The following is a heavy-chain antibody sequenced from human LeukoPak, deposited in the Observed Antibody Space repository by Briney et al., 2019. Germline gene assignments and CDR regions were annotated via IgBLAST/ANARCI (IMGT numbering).Heavy chain of an antibody. CDR3: ARRGEAAAQLSYMDV. J-gene: IGHJ6*03. V-gene: IGHV3-21*01. CDR2: ISSTSDYI. Sequence: GGSPRLSCAASGFSFSSYSMNWVRQAPGKGLEWVSSISSTSDYIYYADSLKGRFTISRDNAKNSLYLQMNSLRAEDTAVYYCARRGEAAAQLSYMDVWGKGTTVTVSS. CDR1: GFSFSSYS. D-gene: IGHD6-13*01.